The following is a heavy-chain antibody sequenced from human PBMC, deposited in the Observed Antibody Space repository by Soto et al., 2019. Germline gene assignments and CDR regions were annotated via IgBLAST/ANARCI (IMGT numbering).Heavy chain of an antibody. D-gene: IGHD3-10*01. CDR1: GGSISSGGYS. J-gene: IGHJ4*02. V-gene: IGHV4-30-2*03. CDR3: ARHFVYYGSGSDY. Sequence: TLSLTCAVSGGSISSGGYSWSWIRQPPGKGLEWIGCIYHSGSTYYNPSLKSRVTISVDTSKNQFSLKLSSVTAADTAVYYCARHFVYYGSGSDYWGQGTLVTVSS. CDR2: IYHSGST.